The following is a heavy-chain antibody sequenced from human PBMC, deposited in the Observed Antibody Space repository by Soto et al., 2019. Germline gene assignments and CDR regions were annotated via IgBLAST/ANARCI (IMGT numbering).Heavy chain of an antibody. Sequence: PGGSLRLSCAASGLTFSSYAMSWVRQAPGKGLEWVSSISGSGGSTYYADSVKGRFTISRDNSKNTLYLQMNSLRAEDTAVYYCAKDLSYYDSSGYYGGSYFDYWGQGTLVTVSS. CDR1: GLTFSSYA. CDR2: ISGSGGST. CDR3: AKDLSYYDSSGYYGGSYFDY. J-gene: IGHJ4*02. V-gene: IGHV3-23*01. D-gene: IGHD3-22*01.